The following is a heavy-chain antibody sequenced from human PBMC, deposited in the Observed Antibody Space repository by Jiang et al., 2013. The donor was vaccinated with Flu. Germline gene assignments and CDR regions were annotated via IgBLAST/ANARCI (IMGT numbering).Heavy chain of an antibody. V-gene: IGHV4-39*07. CDR1: GGSISSDSYY. J-gene: IGHJ4*02. Sequence: GPGLVKPSETLSLTCTVSGGSISSDSYYWGWIRQPPGKGLEWIGSIYHSGSTYYNPSLKTRVTISVDTSKNQLSLNLTSVTAADTAVYYCARDQKYSGFELPYFVYVGQGILVHRLL. D-gene: IGHD5-12*01. CDR3: ARDQKYSGFELPYFVY. CDR2: IYHSGST.